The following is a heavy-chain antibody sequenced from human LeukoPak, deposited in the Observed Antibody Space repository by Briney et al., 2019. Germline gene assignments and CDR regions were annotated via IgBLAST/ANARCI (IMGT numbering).Heavy chain of an antibody. CDR1: GLSINNYW. D-gene: IGHD6-19*01. Sequence: GGSLTLSCAVSGLSINNYWMTWYRQAPGKGLECVAHIKGDASEKYYLDSVKGRFTISRDNAKNSLYLQMNSLRAEDTAVYYCARQAGVTWGQGTLVTVSS. CDR3: ARQAGVT. CDR2: IKGDASEK. V-gene: IGHV3-7*01. J-gene: IGHJ5*02.